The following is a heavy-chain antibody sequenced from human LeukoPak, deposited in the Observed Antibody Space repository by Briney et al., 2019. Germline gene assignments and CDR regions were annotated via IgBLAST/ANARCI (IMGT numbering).Heavy chain of an antibody. Sequence: ASVEVSCKASGYTFTSFYMHWVRQAPGQGLERMGIINPSGGSISYAQKFQGRITMTRDTSTSTVYMEVSSLRSEDTAVYYCARDRITVVRNPLDYWGQGTLVTVSS. V-gene: IGHV1-46*01. CDR3: ARDRITVVRNPLDY. CDR2: INPSGGSI. CDR1: GYTFTSFY. J-gene: IGHJ4*02. D-gene: IGHD3-10*01.